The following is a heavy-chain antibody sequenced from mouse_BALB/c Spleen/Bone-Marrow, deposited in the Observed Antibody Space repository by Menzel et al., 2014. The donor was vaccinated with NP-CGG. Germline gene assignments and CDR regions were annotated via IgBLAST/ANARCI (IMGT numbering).Heavy chain of an antibody. D-gene: IGHD2-3*01. Sequence: EVQLVESGGGLVQPGGSLKLSCAASGFDFSRYWMSWVRQAPGKGLQWIGEINPESNTISYSPSLKDKFIISRDNAKNTLYLQMNKVKSEDAALYCCARLGYYGWFAYWGQGTLVTVSA. J-gene: IGHJ3*01. CDR2: INPESNTI. V-gene: IGHV4-1*02. CDR3: ARLGYYGWFAY. CDR1: GFDFSRYW.